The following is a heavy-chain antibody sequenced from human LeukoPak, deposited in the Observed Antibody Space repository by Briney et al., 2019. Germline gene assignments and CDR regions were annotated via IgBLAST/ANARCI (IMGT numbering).Heavy chain of an antibody. CDR1: GYRFTSYF. V-gene: IGHV1-46*01. CDR2: INPTTGST. Sequence: ASVKVSCKESGYRFTSYFMNWVRQAPGQGLEWMGIINPTTGSTTYAQKFQGRVTMSRDMSTRTVYMELSSLRSDDTAVYYCARLDYQYCDYWGQGTLVTVSS. J-gene: IGHJ4*02. D-gene: IGHD2-2*01. CDR3: ARLDYQYCDY.